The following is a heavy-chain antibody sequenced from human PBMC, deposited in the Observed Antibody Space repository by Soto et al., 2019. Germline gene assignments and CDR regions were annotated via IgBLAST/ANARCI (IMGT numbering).Heavy chain of an antibody. CDR1: GYTFTSYA. CDR2: INAGNGNT. CDR3: ARKAGYCSGGSCDSGYFDY. D-gene: IGHD2-15*01. Sequence: QVQLVQSGAEVKKPGASVKVSCKASGYTFTSYAMHWVRQAPGQRLEWMGWINAGNGNTKYSQKFQGRVTITRDTSASTAYMELSSLRSEDTAVYYCARKAGYCSGGSCDSGYFDYWGQGTLVTVSS. V-gene: IGHV1-3*01. J-gene: IGHJ4*02.